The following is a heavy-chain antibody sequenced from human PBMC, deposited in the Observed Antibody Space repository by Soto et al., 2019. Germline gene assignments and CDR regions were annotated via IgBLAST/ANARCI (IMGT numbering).Heavy chain of an antibody. D-gene: IGHD2-2*01. CDR3: ARDPGIYCSSTSCPIRSYYYYGMDV. CDR1: GYTLTDLS. J-gene: IGHJ6*02. Sequence: GASVKVSCKVSGYTLTDLSMHWVRQAPGKGLEWMGGFDPEDGDTIYAQKFQGRVTMTGDTSASTAYMELSSLRSEDTAVYYCARDPGIYCSSTSCPIRSYYYYGMDVWGQGTTVTVSS. V-gene: IGHV1-24*01. CDR2: FDPEDGDT.